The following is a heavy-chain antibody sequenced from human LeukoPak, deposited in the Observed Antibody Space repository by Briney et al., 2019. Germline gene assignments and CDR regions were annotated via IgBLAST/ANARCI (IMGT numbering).Heavy chain of an antibody. Sequence: SETLSLTCTVSGGSIGSSSYFWDWIRQPPGKGLEWIGNIYYTGITDYNPSLKSRVTMSVDTSNNQFSLQVNSVTATDTAVYYCARHVAYGPLEIWGQGTMVTVSS. V-gene: IGHV4-39*01. D-gene: IGHD3-10*01. CDR1: GGSIGSSSYF. CDR2: IYYTGIT. J-gene: IGHJ3*02. CDR3: ARHVAYGPLEI.